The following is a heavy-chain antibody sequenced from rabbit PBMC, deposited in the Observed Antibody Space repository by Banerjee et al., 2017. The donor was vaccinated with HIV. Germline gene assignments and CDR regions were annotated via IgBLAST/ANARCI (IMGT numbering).Heavy chain of an antibody. CDR1: GFDLSSYW. J-gene: IGHJ3*01. CDR3: ARGYSYGYVGAAYAMTRLDL. D-gene: IGHD6-1*01. CDR2: IYAGSSGST. V-gene: IGHV1S40*01. Sequence: GGDLVKPGASLTLTCKASGFDLSSYWMCWVRQAPGKRPEWIACIYAGSSGSTYYASWAKGRFTISKTSSTTVTLQMTSLTAADTATYFCARGYSYGYVGAAYAMTRLDLWGPGTLVTVS.